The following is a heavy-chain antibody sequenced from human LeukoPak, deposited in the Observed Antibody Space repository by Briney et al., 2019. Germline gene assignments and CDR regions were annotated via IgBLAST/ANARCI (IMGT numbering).Heavy chain of an antibody. CDR2: INHSGST. V-gene: IGHV4-34*01. CDR3: VRGRITMVRGVIGYYYYGMDV. J-gene: IGHJ6*02. Sequence: SETLSLTCAVYGGSFSGYYWSWIRQPPGEGLEWIGEINHSGSTNYNPSLKSRVTISVDTSKNQFSLKLSSVTAADTAVYYCVRGRITMVRGVIGYYYYGMDVWGQGTTVTVSS. CDR1: GGSFSGYY. D-gene: IGHD3-10*01.